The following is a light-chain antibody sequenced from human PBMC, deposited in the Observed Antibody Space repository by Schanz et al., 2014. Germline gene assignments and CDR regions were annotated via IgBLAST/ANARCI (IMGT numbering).Light chain of an antibody. Sequence: QSALTQPPSASGSPGQSVTISCTGTSHDVGAYNFVSWYQQHPGKAPKLVIYEVTKRPSRVPDCFSGFKSGNTASLTVSGLQADDEAAYYCTSYAGSNTVVFGGGTKLTVL. CDR3: TSYAGSNTVV. CDR1: SHDVGAYNF. J-gene: IGLJ2*01. CDR2: EVT. V-gene: IGLV2-8*01.